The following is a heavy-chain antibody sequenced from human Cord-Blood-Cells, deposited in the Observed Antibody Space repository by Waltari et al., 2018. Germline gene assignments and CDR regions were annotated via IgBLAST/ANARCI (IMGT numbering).Heavy chain of an antibody. CDR2: INHSGST. CDR3: ARPTVPAATAYFDL. CDR1: GGSFSGYY. V-gene: IGHV4-34*01. J-gene: IGHJ2*01. Sequence: QVQLQQWGAGLLKPSETLSLTCAVYGGSFSGYYWSWIRQPPGKGLEWIGEINHSGSTNYNPSLKRLVTRSVDTSKNQFSLKRSSVTAADTAVYYCARPTVPAATAYFDLWGRGTLVTVSS. D-gene: IGHD2-2*01.